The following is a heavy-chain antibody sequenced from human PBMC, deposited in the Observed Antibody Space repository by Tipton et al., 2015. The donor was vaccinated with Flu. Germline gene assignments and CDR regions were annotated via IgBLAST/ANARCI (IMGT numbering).Heavy chain of an antibody. J-gene: IGHJ4*02. CDR3: ARDRGFGAYTFDY. D-gene: IGHD3-10*01. Sequence: QLVQSGAEVRKPGASVRISCTASGYTFTNYNMHWVRQAPGQGPEWMGIIYPSGGGTTYAQRFQGRVTLTRDKSTSTVYMELSSLGSADTAFYYCARDRGFGAYTFDYWGQGTLVTVAS. CDR1: GYTFTNYN. CDR2: IYPSGGGT. V-gene: IGHV1-46*01.